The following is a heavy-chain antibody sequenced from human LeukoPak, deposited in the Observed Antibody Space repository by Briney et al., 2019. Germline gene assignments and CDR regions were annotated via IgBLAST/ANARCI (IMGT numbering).Heavy chain of an antibody. CDR3: ARAFSHYADH. D-gene: IGHD4-17*01. CDR2: ISSSSSYI. CDR1: GGSISSSS. V-gene: IGHV3-21*01. J-gene: IGHJ4*02. Sequence: ETLSLTCTVSGGSISSSSYYWGWIRQPPGKGLEWVSSISSSSSYIYYADSVKGRFTISRDNAKNSLYLQMNSLRAEDTAVYYCARAFSHYADHWGQGTLVTVSS.